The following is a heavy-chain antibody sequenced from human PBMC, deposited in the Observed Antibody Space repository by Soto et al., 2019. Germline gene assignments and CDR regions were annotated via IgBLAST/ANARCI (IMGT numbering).Heavy chain of an antibody. Sequence: QVQLVESGGGVVQPGRSLRLSCAASGFTFSSYAMHWVRQAPGKGLEWVAVISYDGSNKFYADSVNGRFTISRDNSKNTLYLRMNSLRADDTAMYYCARSPGYSSSWSDYWGQGTLVTVSS. J-gene: IGHJ4*02. CDR3: ARSPGYSSSWSDY. CDR2: ISYDGSNK. D-gene: IGHD6-13*01. CDR1: GFTFSSYA. V-gene: IGHV3-30-3*01.